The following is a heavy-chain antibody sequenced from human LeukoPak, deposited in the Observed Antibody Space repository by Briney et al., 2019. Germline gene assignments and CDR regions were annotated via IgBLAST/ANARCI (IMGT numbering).Heavy chain of an antibody. D-gene: IGHD3-16*01. V-gene: IGHV4-59*01. J-gene: IGHJ4*02. Sequence: TSETLSLTCTVSGGSISSYYWSWIRQPPGKGLEWIGYIYYSGSTNYNPSLKSRVTISIDTSRKQFSLKLSSVTAADTAAYYCAREWGLNGIDYWGQGTLVTVSS. CDR2: IYYSGST. CDR3: AREWGLNGIDY. CDR1: GGSISSYY.